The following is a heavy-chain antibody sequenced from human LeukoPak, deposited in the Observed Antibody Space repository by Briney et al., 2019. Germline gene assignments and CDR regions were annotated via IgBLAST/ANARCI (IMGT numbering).Heavy chain of an antibody. J-gene: IGHJ4*02. CDR1: GYTFTSYY. CDR3: ASAPRIRYFDWLSSPFDY. CDR2: VNPSGGST. V-gene: IGHV1-46*01. Sequence: ASVKVSCKASGYTFTSYYMHWVRQAPGQGLEWMGIVNPSGGSTSCAQKFQGRVTMTRDTSTSTVYMELSSLRSEDTAVYYCASAPRIRYFDWLSSPFDYWGQGTLVTVSS. D-gene: IGHD3-9*01.